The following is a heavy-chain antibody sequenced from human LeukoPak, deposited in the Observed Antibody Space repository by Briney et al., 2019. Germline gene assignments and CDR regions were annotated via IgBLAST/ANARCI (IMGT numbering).Heavy chain of an antibody. J-gene: IGHJ4*02. D-gene: IGHD4-17*01. CDR3: ARAGRLQYGDYVAFDY. V-gene: IGHV3-7*03. Sequence: GGSLRLSCAASGFTFSSYWMSWVRQAPGKGLEWVANIKQDGSGKYYVDSVKGRFTIPRDNAKNSLYLQMNSLRAEDTAVYYCARAGRLQYGDYVAFDYWGQGTLVTVSS. CDR1: GFTFSSYW. CDR2: IKQDGSGK.